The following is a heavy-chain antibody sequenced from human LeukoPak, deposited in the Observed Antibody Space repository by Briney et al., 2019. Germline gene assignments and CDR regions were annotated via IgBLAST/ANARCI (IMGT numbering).Heavy chain of an antibody. D-gene: IGHD5-18*01. J-gene: IGHJ5*02. CDR1: AFTFSSYA. Sequence: PGRSLRLSCAAAAFTFSSYAMDWVRQAPGKGLGLVAFISYDGSNKYYADYVKSRVTISRDNSKNTLYLQMNSLRAEDTPVYYCARGGFRRGYSYGYWLDPWGQGTLVTVSS. CDR2: ISYDGSNK. V-gene: IGHV3-30*04. CDR3: ARGGFRRGYSYGYWLDP.